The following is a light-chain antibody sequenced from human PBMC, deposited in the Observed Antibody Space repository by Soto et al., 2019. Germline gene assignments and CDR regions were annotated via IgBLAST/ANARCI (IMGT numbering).Light chain of an antibody. CDR2: DAS. V-gene: IGKV1-13*02. Sequence: AIQLTQSPSSLSASVGDRVTITCRASQGINSALAWYQQKPGKPPKVLIYDASRLQSGVPSRFAGSGSGTDFTLTISSLQPEDFATYYCKQFNSFSITFGQGTRLEIK. CDR3: KQFNSFSIT. J-gene: IGKJ5*01. CDR1: QGINSA.